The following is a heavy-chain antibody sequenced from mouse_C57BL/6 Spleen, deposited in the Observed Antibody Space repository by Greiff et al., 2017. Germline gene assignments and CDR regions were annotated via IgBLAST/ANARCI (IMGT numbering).Heavy chain of an antibody. CDR3: ASDSSGDGFAY. CDR2: IDPEDGGT. CDR1: GFNITDYS. Sequence: VQLQQSGAELVKPGASVKLSCTASGFNITDYSMHWVKQRPEQGLEWIGRIDPEDGGTKYAPNFQGKATITADTSSNTAYLQLSSLTSEDTAVYYGASDSSGDGFAYWGQGTLVTVSA. V-gene: IGHV14-2*01. J-gene: IGHJ3*01. D-gene: IGHD3-2*02.